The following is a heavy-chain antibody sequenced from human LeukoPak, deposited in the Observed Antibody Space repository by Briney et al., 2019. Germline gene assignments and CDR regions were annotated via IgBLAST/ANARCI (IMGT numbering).Heavy chain of an antibody. J-gene: IGHJ2*01. Sequence: SETLSLTCTVSGGSISSGGYYWSWIRQHPGKGLEWIGYIYYSGSTYYNPSLKSRVTISVDTSKNQFSLKLSSVTAADTAVYYCARGVESKIPGPYWYFDLWGRGTLVTVSS. CDR3: ARGVESKIPGPYWYFDL. CDR2: IYYSGST. CDR1: GGSISSGGYY. V-gene: IGHV4-31*03.